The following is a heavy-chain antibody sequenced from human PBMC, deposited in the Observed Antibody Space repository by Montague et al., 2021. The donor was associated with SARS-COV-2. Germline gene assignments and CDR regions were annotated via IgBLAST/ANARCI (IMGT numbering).Heavy chain of an antibody. Sequence: TLSLTCAVYGGSFSGYYWSWIRQPPGKGLEWIGEINHSGSTNYNPSLKSRVTISVDTSKNQFSLKLSSVTAADTAVYYCARGPVDDNCSGGSCYSRYYYGMDVWGQGTTVTVSS. J-gene: IGHJ6*02. V-gene: IGHV4-34*01. CDR1: GGSFSGYY. CDR2: INHSGST. CDR3: ARGPVDDNCSGGSCYSRYYYGMDV. D-gene: IGHD2-15*01.